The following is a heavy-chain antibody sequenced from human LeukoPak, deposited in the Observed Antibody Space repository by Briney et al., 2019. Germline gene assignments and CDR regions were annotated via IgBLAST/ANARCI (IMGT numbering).Heavy chain of an antibody. CDR2: ISYDGSNK. J-gene: IGHJ6*04. CDR3: ARDRLFFRNGMDV. Sequence: PGRSLRLSCAASGFTFSSYGMHWVRQAPGKGLEWVAVISYDGSNKYYADSVKGRFTISRDNSKNTLYLQMNSLRAEDTAVYYCARDRLFFRNGMDVGGKGTTVTVSS. V-gene: IGHV3-30*03. D-gene: IGHD2-21*01. CDR1: GFTFSSYG.